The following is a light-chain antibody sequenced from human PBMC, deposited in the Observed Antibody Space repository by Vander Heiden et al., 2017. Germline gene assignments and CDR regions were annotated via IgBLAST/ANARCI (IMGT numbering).Light chain of an antibody. CDR2: KAS. Sequence: DIQMTQSPSTLSASVGDRVTITCRASQSISSWLAWYQQKRGKAPKLLIYKASSLESGVPSRFSGSGSGTEFTLTISSLQPDDFATYYCQQYNSYPGTFGQGTKLEIK. CDR1: QSISSW. CDR3: QQYNSYPGT. V-gene: IGKV1-5*03. J-gene: IGKJ2*01.